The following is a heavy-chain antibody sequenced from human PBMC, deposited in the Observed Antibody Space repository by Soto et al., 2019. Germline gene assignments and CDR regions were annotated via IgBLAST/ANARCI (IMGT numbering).Heavy chain of an antibody. V-gene: IGHV4-31*03. J-gene: IGHJ3*02. CDR3: ARSPEDTAMVGNAFDI. CDR1: GGSISSGGYY. CDR2: IYYSGST. Sequence: PSETLSLTCTVSGGSISSGGYYWSWIRQHPGKGLEWIGYIYYSGSTYYNPSLKSRVTISVDTSKNQFSLKLSSVTAADTAVYYCARSPEDTAMVGNAFDIWGQGTMVTVSS. D-gene: IGHD5-18*01.